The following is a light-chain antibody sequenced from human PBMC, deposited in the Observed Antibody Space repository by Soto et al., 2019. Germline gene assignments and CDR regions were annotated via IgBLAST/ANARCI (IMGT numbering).Light chain of an antibody. CDR3: QQYHKWPWT. J-gene: IGKJ1*01. V-gene: IGKV1-5*01. CDR2: GAS. CDR1: QSVSSS. Sequence: DIQLTHSPFTLSSCPGDIVTISCRASQSVSSSLAWHQQKPGKAPKLLIYGASNRTSGVPSRFSGSGSGTESTLTISSLQPDDFATYYRQQYHKWPWTFGQGTKVDIK.